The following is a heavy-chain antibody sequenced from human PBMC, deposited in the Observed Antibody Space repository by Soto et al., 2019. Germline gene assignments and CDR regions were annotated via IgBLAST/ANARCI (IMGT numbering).Heavy chain of an antibody. V-gene: IGHV4-31*03. J-gene: IGHJ4*02. CDR1: GGSISSGGYY. CDR3: ARSRGYGEYVLDY. CDR2: IYYSGST. D-gene: IGHD4-17*01. Sequence: QVQLQESGPGLVKPSQTLSLTCTVSGGSISSGGYYWSWIRQHPGKGLEWIGYIYYSGSTYYNAALKSRVTISVDPSKNQFSLKLSSVTAADTAVYYCARSRGYGEYVLDYWGQGTLVTVSS.